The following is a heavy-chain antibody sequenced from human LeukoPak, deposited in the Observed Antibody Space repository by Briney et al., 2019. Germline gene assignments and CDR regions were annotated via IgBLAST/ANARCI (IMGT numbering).Heavy chain of an antibody. J-gene: IGHJ3*02. CDR3: ARDSGDGYNYAFDI. V-gene: IGHV4-30-2*01. Sequence: SETLSLTCTVSGGSISSGGYSWSWIRQPPGEGLEWIGYIYQSGSTYYNPSLKSRVTISVERSKNQFSLRLSSVTAADTAVYYCARDSGDGYNYAFDIWGQGTMVTVSS. D-gene: IGHD5-24*01. CDR1: GGSISSGGYS. CDR2: IYQSGST.